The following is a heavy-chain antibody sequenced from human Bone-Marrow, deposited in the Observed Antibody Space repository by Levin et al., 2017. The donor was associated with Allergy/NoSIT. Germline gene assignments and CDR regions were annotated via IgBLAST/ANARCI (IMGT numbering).Heavy chain of an antibody. CDR1: GFSLTTSGVG. D-gene: IGHD3-3*01. Sequence: SGPTLVKPTQTLTLTCTFSGFSLTTSGVGVGWIRQPPGKALQWLALIYWDDDQRYSPSLKKRLTVTKDTSKNQVVLTMTNVDPVDTATYYCAHVRVTTSGLVIPFDYWGQGTLVTVSS. V-gene: IGHV2-5*02. CDR2: IYWDDDQ. J-gene: IGHJ4*02. CDR3: AHVRVTTSGLVIPFDY.